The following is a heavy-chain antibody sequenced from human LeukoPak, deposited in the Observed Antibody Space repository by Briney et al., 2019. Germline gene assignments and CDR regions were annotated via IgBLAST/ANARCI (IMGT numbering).Heavy chain of an antibody. CDR1: GFTFSDYY. CDR3: ARDQDSSGYLNAFDI. CDR2: ISSSGSTI. D-gene: IGHD3-22*01. V-gene: IGHV3-11*01. J-gene: IGHJ3*02. Sequence: GGSLRLSCAASGFTFSDYYMSWIRQAPGKGLEWVSYISSSGSTIYYADSVKGRFTISRDNAKNSLYLQMNSLRAEDTAVYYCARDQDSSGYLNAFDIWGQGTMVTVSS.